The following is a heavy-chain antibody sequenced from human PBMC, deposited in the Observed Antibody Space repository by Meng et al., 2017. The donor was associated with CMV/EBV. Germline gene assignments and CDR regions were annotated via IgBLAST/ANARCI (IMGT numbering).Heavy chain of an antibody. Sequence: ASVKVSCKAPGYTFTGYYMHWVRQAPGQGLEWMGWINPNSGGTNYAQKFQGRVTMTRDTSISTAYMELSRLRSDDTAVYYCARVLRYCSGGSCYSGGYYFDYWGQGTLVTVSS. J-gene: IGHJ4*02. V-gene: IGHV1-2*02. CDR2: INPNSGGT. CDR3: ARVLRYCSGGSCYSGGYYFDY. D-gene: IGHD2-15*01. CDR1: GYTFTGYY.